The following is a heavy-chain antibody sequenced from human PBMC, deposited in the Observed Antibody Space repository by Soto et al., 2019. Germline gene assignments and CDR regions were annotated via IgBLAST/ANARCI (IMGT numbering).Heavy chain of an antibody. CDR2: FSYSGTT. CDR3: ARRFVSYGNYGFDY. V-gene: IGHV4-39*01. CDR1: SGSISSGSYS. D-gene: IGHD4-17*01. J-gene: IGHJ4*02. Sequence: PSETLSLTCTVSSGSISSGSYSWGWIRQPPGKGLEWIGSFSYSGTTYYNPSLKSQVLMSVDASKNQFSLRLSSVTAADTAVYYCARRFVSYGNYGFDYWRQGPLVTVSS.